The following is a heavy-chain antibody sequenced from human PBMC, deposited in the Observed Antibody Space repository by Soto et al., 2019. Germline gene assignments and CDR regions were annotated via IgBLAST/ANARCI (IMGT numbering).Heavy chain of an antibody. CDR2: INHSGST. V-gene: IGHV4-34*01. CDR3: ARGGIAATGTFLYYYYGMDV. J-gene: IGHJ6*02. Sequence: SETLSLTCAVYGGSFSGYYWSWIRQPPGKGLEWIGEINHSGSTNYNPSLKSRVTISVDTSKNQFSLKLSSVTAADTAVYYCARGGIAATGTFLYYYYGMDVWGQGTTVTVSS. CDR1: GGSFSGYY. D-gene: IGHD6-13*01.